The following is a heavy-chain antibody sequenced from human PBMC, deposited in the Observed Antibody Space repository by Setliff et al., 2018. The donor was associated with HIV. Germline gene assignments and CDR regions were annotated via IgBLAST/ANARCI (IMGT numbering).Heavy chain of an antibody. Sequence: PSETLSLTCTVSGGSISSGYYYWSWIRQHPGKGLEWIGYIFYIANTYYNPSLKSRVSISLDTSKNQFSLSLSSVTAADTAVYYCARTPDFWGQGRLVTVSS. V-gene: IGHV4-31*03. CDR2: IFYIANT. CDR3: ARTPDF. J-gene: IGHJ4*02. CDR1: GGSISSGYYY.